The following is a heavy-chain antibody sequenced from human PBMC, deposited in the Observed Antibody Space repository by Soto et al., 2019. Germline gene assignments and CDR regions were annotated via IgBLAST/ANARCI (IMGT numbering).Heavy chain of an antibody. V-gene: IGHV1-69*13. CDR3: ARTAPMDAGDKYYYDF. J-gene: IGHJ4*02. Sequence: ASVKVSCKTSGGTFSTFGISWVRQAPGQGLEWMGGIIPFFGTAEYSQKFEDRITITADESTNTVYMDQRSLTSEDTAIYYCARTAPMDAGDKYYYDFWGQGALVTVSS. D-gene: IGHD3-16*01. CDR1: GGTFSTFG. CDR2: IIPFFGTA.